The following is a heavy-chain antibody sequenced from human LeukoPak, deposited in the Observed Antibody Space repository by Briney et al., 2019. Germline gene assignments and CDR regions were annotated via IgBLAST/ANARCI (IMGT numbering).Heavy chain of an antibody. CDR3: ASTPGHGDFYYYYMDV. CDR1: GSTFSTYW. D-gene: IGHD4-17*01. V-gene: IGHV3-7*01. J-gene: IGHJ6*03. Sequence: GGSLRLSCAASGSTFSTYWMTWVRQAPGKGLEWVANIKQDGSEKYFVDSVKGRFTISRDNANNSLYLQMNSLRAEDTAVYYCASTPGHGDFYYYYMDVWGKGTTVTVSS. CDR2: IKQDGSEK.